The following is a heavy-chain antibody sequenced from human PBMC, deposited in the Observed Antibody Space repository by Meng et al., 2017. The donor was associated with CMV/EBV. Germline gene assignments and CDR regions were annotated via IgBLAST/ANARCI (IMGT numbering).Heavy chain of an antibody. CDR2: IIPIFGTA. V-gene: IGHV1-69*05. CDR3: ARDFWSGYYDY. Sequence: SCQASGGTLSSYAISWVRQAPGQGLEWMGGIIPIFGTANYAQKFQGRVTITTDESTSTAYMELSSLRSEDTAVYYCARDFWSGYYDYWGQGTLVTVSS. D-gene: IGHD3-3*01. J-gene: IGHJ4*02. CDR1: GGTLSSYA.